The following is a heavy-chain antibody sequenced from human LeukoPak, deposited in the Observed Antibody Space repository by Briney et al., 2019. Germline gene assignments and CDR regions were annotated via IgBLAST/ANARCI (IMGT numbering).Heavy chain of an antibody. V-gene: IGHV3-48*03. CDR2: ISSSGNAI. D-gene: IGHD6-13*01. CDR1: GFTFSSYE. J-gene: IGHJ4*02. Sequence: PGGSLRLSCAASGFTFSSYEMNWVRQAPGKGLEWVSYISSSGNAIYYADSVKGRFTISRDKAKNSLYLEMNSLGAEDTAVYYCAKDIASSWYDYWGQGTLVTVSS. CDR3: AKDIASSWYDY.